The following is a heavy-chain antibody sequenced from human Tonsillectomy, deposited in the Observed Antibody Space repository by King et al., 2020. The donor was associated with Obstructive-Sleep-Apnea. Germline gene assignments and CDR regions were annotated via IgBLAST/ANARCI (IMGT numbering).Heavy chain of an antibody. D-gene: IGHD2-2*01. J-gene: IGHJ4*02. CDR3: ASSIYCSSTSCYFDY. CDR1: GGSISSGGYY. Sequence: LQLQESGPGLVKPSQTLSLTCTVSGGSISSGGYYWSWIRQHPGKGLEWIGYIYYSGSTYYNPSLKSRVTISVDTSKNQFSLKLSSVTAADTAVYYCASSIYCSSTSCYFDYWGQGTLVTVSS. CDR2: IYYSGST. V-gene: IGHV4-31*03.